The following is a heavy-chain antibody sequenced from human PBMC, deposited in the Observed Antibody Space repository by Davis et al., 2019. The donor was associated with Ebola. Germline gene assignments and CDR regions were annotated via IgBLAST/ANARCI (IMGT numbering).Heavy chain of an antibody. Sequence: GSLRLSCTVSGSSISNYYWTWIRQAPGKGLEWIGYVYYSGYANYNPSLKSRVTISLDTSMTRFSLRLNSVTAADTAVYYCARGNGDYLRLDSCGQGTLVTVSS. CDR1: GSSISNYY. V-gene: IGHV4-59*01. J-gene: IGHJ4*02. D-gene: IGHD4-17*01. CDR3: ARGNGDYLRLDS. CDR2: VYYSGYA.